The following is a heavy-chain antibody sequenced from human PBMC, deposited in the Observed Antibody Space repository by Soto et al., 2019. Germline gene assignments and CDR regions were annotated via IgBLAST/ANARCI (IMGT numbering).Heavy chain of an antibody. CDR1: GFTFSNFV. CDR2: IGGTSGST. J-gene: IGHJ2*01. V-gene: IGHV3-23*01. Sequence: GSLRLSCAASGFTFSNFVMSWVRRAPGKGLEWVSAIGGTSGSTYYADSVKGRFTISRDNSKDTLSLQMNSLGAEDTALYYCAKRRGDGYFDLWGRGTLVTVSS. CDR3: AKRRGDGYFDL. D-gene: IGHD7-27*01.